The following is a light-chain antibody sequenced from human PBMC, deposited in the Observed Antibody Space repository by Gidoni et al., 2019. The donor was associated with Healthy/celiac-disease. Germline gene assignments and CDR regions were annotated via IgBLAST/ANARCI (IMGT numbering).Light chain of an antibody. V-gene: IGKV3-20*01. J-gene: IGKJ1*01. CDR1: QSVSSSY. CDR3: QQYGSSPTWT. CDR2: GAS. Sequence: EIVLTQSPGTLSLSTGERATLSCRASQSVSSSYLAWYQQKPGQAPRLLIYGASSRATGIPDRFSGSGSGTDFTLTISRLEPEDFAVYYCQQYGSSPTWTFXQXTKVXIK.